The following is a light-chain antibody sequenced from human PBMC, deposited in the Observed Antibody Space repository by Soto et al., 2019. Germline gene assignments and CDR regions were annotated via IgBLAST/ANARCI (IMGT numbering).Light chain of an antibody. CDR1: QTINNW. V-gene: IGKV1-5*03. J-gene: IGKJ1*01. Sequence: DIHMTQSPSTLSASVGDRVTITCRASQTINNWLAWFQQKPGKAPKLLISKASTLESGVPSRFSGSGSGTEFTLTISSLQPDDFATYYCQQYHIYSTFGQGTKVEIK. CDR3: QQYHIYST. CDR2: KAS.